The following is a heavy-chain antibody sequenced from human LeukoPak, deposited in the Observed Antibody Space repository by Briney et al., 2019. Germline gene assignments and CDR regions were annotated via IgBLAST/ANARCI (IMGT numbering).Heavy chain of an antibody. V-gene: IGHV4-4*02. CDR2: IYHSGST. CDR3: AREPSPRIAAAGNSYYFDY. Sequence: SETLSLTCTVSGGSISSSNWWSWVRQPPGKGLEWIGEIYHSGSTNYNPSLKSRVTISVDKSKNQFSLKLSSVTAADTAVYYCAREPSPRIAAAGNSYYFDYWGQGTLVTVSS. D-gene: IGHD6-13*01. CDR1: GGSISSSNW. J-gene: IGHJ4*02.